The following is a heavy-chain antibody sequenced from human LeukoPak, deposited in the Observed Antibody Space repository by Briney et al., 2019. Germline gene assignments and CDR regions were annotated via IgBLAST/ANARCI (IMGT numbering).Heavy chain of an antibody. V-gene: IGHV4-59*08. CDR2: IYYSGST. Sequence: SETLSLTCTVSGGSISSYYWSWIRQPPGKGLEWIGYIYYSGSTNYNPSLKSRVTISVDTSKNQFSLKLSSVTAADTAVYYCARATSYYDSSGYYHRYFDYWGQGTLVTVSS. D-gene: IGHD3-22*01. CDR3: ARATSYYDSSGYYHRYFDY. CDR1: GGSISSYY. J-gene: IGHJ4*02.